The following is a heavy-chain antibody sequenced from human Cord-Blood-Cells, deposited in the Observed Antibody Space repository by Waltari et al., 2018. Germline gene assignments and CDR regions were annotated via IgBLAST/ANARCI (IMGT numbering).Heavy chain of an antibody. CDR2: ISSSGSTI. D-gene: IGHD1-7*01. J-gene: IGHJ5*02. CDR3: ARAKLGWFDP. CDR1: GFTFSSYE. Sequence: EVQLVESGGGLVQPGGSLRLSCAASGFTFSSYEMNWVRQAPGKGLDWVSYISSSGSTIYYADSVKGRFTISRDNAKNSLYLQMNSLRAEDTAVYYCARAKLGWFDPWGQGTLVTVSS. V-gene: IGHV3-48*03.